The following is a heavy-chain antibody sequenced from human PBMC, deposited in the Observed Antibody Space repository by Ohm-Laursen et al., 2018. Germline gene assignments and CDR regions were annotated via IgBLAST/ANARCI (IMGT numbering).Heavy chain of an antibody. CDR2: INHSGST. CDR1: GGSFSGYS. CDR3: ARGQVGSYVYYYYYGMDV. V-gene: IGHV4-34*01. D-gene: IGHD3-16*01. Sequence: SDTLSLTCAVYGGSFSGYSWSWIRQPPGKGLEWIGEINHSGSTKYSPSLKSRVTISEDTSKNQFSLKLSSVTAADTAVYYCARGQVGSYVYYYYYGMDVWGQGTTVTVSS. J-gene: IGHJ6*02.